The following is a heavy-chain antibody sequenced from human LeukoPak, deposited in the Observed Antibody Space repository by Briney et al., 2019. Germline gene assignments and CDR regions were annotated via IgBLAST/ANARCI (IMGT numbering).Heavy chain of an antibody. CDR3: ARVFYYYDSSGYLGYFDY. J-gene: IGHJ4*02. CDR1: GGSFSGYY. V-gene: IGHV4-34*01. D-gene: IGHD3-22*01. CDR2: INHSGST. Sequence: SETLSLTCAVYGGSFSGYYWSWIRKPPGKGLEWIGEINHSGSTNYNPSLKSRVTISVDTSKNQFSLKLSSVTAADTAVYYCARVFYYYDSSGYLGYFDYWGQGTLVTVSS.